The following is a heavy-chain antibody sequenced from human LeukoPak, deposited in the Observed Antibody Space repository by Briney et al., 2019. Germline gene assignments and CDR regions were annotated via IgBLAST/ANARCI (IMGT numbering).Heavy chain of an antibody. CDR3: ATTSPGYYYYMDV. Sequence: PSETLSLTCTVSGGSISSYYCSWIRQPPGKGLEWIGYIYYSGSTNYNPSLKSRVTISVDTSKNQFSLKLSSVTAADTAVYYCATTSPGYYYYMDVWGKGTTVTVSS. CDR2: IYYSGST. J-gene: IGHJ6*03. CDR1: GGSISSYY. V-gene: IGHV4-59*01.